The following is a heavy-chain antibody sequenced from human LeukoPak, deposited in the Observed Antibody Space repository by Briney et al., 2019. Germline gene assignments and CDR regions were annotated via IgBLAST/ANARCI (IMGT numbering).Heavy chain of an antibody. CDR2: IYTSGST. Sequence: SQTLSLTCTVSGGSISSGSYYWSWIRQPAGKGLEWIGRIYTSGSTNYNPSLKSRVTISVDTSKNQFSLKLSSVTAADTAVYYCARGQWELFQYYYYYYMDVWGKGTTVTISS. CDR3: ARGQWELFQYYYYYYMDV. D-gene: IGHD1-26*01. J-gene: IGHJ6*03. CDR1: GGSISSGSYY. V-gene: IGHV4-61*02.